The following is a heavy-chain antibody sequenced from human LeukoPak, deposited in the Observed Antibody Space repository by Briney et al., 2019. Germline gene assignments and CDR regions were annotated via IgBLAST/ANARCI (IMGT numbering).Heavy chain of an antibody. CDR3: AKDYSSSWYRNDAFDI. CDR1: GGTFSSYA. D-gene: IGHD6-13*01. V-gene: IGHV1-69*04. J-gene: IGHJ3*02. CDR2: IIPILGIA. Sequence: ASVKVSCKASGGTFSSYAISWVRQAPGQGLEWMGRIIPILGIANYAQKFQGRVTITADKSTSTAHMELSSLRSEDTAVYYCAKDYSSSWYRNDAFDIWGQGTMVTVSS.